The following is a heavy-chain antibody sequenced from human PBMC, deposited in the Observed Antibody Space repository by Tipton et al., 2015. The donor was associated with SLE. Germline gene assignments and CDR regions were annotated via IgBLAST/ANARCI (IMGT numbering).Heavy chain of an antibody. CDR2: ITWDGGST. CDR3: ARERVLGIKSLFEY. D-gene: IGHD3-10*01. V-gene: IGHV3-43*01. CDR1: GFTFEDYS. J-gene: IGHJ4*02. Sequence: QLVQSGGVVVQPGGSLRLSCAASGFTFEDYSMHWVRQAPGKGLEWVSLITWDGGSTYFADSVKGRFTMSRDNSKNSLYLQMNNLRGEDTAVYYCARERVLGIKSLFEYWGQGTLVTVSS.